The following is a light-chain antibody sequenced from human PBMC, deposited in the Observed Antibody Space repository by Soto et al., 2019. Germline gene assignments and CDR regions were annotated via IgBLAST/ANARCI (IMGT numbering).Light chain of an antibody. J-gene: IGLJ2*01. CDR2: EVY. V-gene: IGLV2-8*01. Sequence: QSVLTQPPSASGSPGQSVTISCTGTSSDVGGYNYVSWYQHHPDKAPKLIIYEVYTRPSGVPDRFSGSKSGNTASLTVSGLQAEDEAEYYCSSYAASDSFVVFGGGTKLTVL. CDR1: SSDVGGYNY. CDR3: SSYAASDSFVV.